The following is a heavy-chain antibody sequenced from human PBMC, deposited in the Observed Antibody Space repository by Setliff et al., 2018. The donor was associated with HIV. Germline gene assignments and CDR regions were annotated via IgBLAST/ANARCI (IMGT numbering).Heavy chain of an antibody. D-gene: IGHD3-10*02. CDR1: GYSISSGYY. Sequence: SETLSLTCAVSGYSISSGYYWGWIRQPPGKGLEWIGEIYHTGSTNYSPSLKSRVTISVDKSKNQFSLRLNSVTAADTAVYYCARVQYHYVNNGDSYYFTHWGHGTLVTVSS. V-gene: IGHV4-38-2*01. CDR3: ARVQYHYVNNGDSYYFTH. CDR2: IYHTGST. J-gene: IGHJ4*01.